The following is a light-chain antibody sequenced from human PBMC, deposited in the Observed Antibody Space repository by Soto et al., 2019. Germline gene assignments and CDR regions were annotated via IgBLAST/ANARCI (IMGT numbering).Light chain of an antibody. Sequence: QSVLTHPRSMSGTPGQPVAISCTGTSSNFVGDKYVAWYQKHPGKAPRLVIFDVNERPAGLPDRFSGSKSGNTASLTISGLQAEDEADYYCRSDIGHYIYVFGAGTKVTVL. CDR1: SSNFVGDKY. CDR2: DVN. V-gene: IGLV2-11*01. CDR3: RSDIGHYIYV. J-gene: IGLJ1*01.